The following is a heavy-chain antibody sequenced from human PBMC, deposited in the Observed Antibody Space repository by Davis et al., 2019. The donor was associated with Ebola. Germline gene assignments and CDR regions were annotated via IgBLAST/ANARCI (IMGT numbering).Heavy chain of an antibody. CDR2: LGTSADT. CDR1: GYTFTGYY. D-gene: IGHD1-26*01. J-gene: IGHJ3*01. V-gene: IGHV3-23*01. Sequence: SCKASGYTFTGYYMHWVRQAPGKGLEWVSTLGTSADTYYADSVKGRFTISRDNSRNTLYLQMNGLRVEDTAIYYCAKDTSNIWFDVWGQGTMVTVSS. CDR3: AKDTSNIWFDV.